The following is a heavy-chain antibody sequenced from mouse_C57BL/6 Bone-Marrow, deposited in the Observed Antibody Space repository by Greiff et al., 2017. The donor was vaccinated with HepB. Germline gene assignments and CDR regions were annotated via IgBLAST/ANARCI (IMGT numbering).Heavy chain of an antibody. Sequence: VQLQQSGAELARPGASVKLSCKASGYTFTSYGISWVKQRTGQGLEWIGEIYPRSGNTYYNEKFKGKATLTADKSSSTAYMELRSLTSEDSAVYFCARSNYYGSSPFAMDYWGQGTSVTVSS. CDR3: ARSNYYGSSPFAMDY. CDR2: IYPRSGNT. J-gene: IGHJ4*01. D-gene: IGHD1-1*01. V-gene: IGHV1-81*01. CDR1: GYTFTSYG.